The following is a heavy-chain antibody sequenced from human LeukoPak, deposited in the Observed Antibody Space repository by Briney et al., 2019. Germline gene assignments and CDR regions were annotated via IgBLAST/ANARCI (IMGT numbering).Heavy chain of an antibody. J-gene: IGHJ4*02. Sequence: PGGSQRLSCAASGFTFSSYAMTWVRQAPGKGLEWVSAISGSGGSTYYADSVKGRFTISRDNSKNTLYLQMNSLRAEDTAVYYCAKYYYDSSGYPEPFDYWGQGTLVTVSS. D-gene: IGHD3-22*01. CDR2: ISGSGGST. V-gene: IGHV3-23*01. CDR1: GFTFSSYA. CDR3: AKYYYDSSGYPEPFDY.